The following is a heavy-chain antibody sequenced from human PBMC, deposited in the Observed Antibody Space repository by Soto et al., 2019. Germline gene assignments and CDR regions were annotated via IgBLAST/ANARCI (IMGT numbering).Heavy chain of an antibody. CDR3: ARAYGDYVFDY. V-gene: IGHV4-59*01. CDR2: IYYSGST. Sequence: SETLSLTCTVSGGSISSYYLSWIRQPPGKGLEWIGYIYYSGSTNYNPSLKSRVTISVDTSKNQSSLKLSSVTAADTAVYYCARAYGDYVFDYWGQGTLVTVSS. D-gene: IGHD4-17*01. J-gene: IGHJ4*02. CDR1: GGSISSYY.